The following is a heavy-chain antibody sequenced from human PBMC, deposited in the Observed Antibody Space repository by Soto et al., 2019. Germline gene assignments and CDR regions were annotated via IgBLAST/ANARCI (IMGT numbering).Heavy chain of an antibody. Sequence: ASVKVSCKASGYTFTIYGINWVRQAPGHGLEWMGWISTYNGNTNYVQKFQGRVTMTTDTSTSTAYMELRSLRSDDTAVYYCARRTTNWPFDYWGQGTLVTVSS. V-gene: IGHV1-18*01. D-gene: IGHD1-1*01. CDR2: ISTYNGNT. CDR1: GYTFTIYG. J-gene: IGHJ4*02. CDR3: ARRTTNWPFDY.